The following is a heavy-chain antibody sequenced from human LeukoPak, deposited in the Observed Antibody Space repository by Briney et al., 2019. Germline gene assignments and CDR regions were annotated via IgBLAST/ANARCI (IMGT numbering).Heavy chain of an antibody. V-gene: IGHV1-8*03. D-gene: IGHD3-16*01. Sequence: ASVKASCKASGYTFTNYDINWVRQATGQGLEWMGWMNPNSGNTGYAQKFQGRVTITRNTSLSTAYMELSSLRSEDTAIYYCARELSAGAQPYYYYYMDVWGKGTTVTVSS. J-gene: IGHJ6*03. CDR1: GYTFTNYD. CDR3: ARELSAGAQPYYYYYMDV. CDR2: MNPNSGNT.